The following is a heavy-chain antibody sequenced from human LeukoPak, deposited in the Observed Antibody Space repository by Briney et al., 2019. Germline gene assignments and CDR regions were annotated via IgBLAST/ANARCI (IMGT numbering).Heavy chain of an antibody. CDR1: GGSISSGGYY. V-gene: IGHV4-31*03. D-gene: IGHD6-13*01. J-gene: IGHJ4*02. Sequence: SETLSLTCTVSGGSISSGGYYWSWIRQHPGKGLEWIGYIYYSGSTYYNPSLKSRVTISVDTSKNQFSLKLSSVTAADTAVYYCARGLIGDSSSWYYFDYWGQGTLVTVSS. CDR2: IYYSGST. CDR3: ARGLIGDSSSWYYFDY.